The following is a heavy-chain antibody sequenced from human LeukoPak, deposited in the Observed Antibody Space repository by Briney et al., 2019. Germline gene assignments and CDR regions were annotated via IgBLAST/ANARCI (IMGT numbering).Heavy chain of an antibody. J-gene: IGHJ4*02. CDR1: GGSISNYY. CDR2: LYASGST. D-gene: IGHD1-26*01. Sequence: SETLSLTCTVSGGSISNYYWSWTRQPAGKGLEYIGRLYASGSTDYSPSLRSQLTMSLDTSKNQISLKLTSVTAADTAIYYCARDGAATFSDYWGQGALVTVSS. CDR3: ARDGAATFSDY. V-gene: IGHV4-4*07.